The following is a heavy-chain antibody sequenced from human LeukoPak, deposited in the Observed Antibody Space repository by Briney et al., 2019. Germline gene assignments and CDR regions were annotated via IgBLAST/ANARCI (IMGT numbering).Heavy chain of an antibody. V-gene: IGHV3-23*01. CDR2: VSGSGGST. CDR3: ATHGKWLEYYFDY. D-gene: IGHD6-19*01. J-gene: IGHJ4*02. CDR1: GFTFSSYA. Sequence: PGGSLRLSCAASGFTFSSYAMSWVRQAPGKGLEWVSAVSGSGGSTYYADSVKGRFTISRDNSKNTLYLQMNSLRAEDTAVYYCATHGKWLEYYFDYWGQGTLVTVSS.